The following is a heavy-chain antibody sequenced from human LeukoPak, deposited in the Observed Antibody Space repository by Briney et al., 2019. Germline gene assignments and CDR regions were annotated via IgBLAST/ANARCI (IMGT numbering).Heavy chain of an antibody. D-gene: IGHD5-12*01. CDR2: INPSGGST. CDR3: ARHSGYETDAFDI. CDR1: GYTFTSYY. Sequence: GASVKVSCKAPGYTFTSYYMHWVRQAPGQGLEWMGIINPSGGSTSYAQKSQGRVTMTRDTSTSTVYMELSSLRSEDTAVYYCARHSGYETDAFDIWGQGTMVTVSS. V-gene: IGHV1-46*01. J-gene: IGHJ3*02.